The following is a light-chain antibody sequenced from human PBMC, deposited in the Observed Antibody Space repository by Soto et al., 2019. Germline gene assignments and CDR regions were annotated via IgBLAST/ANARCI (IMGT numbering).Light chain of an antibody. Sequence: DIQMTQSPSTLSASVGDRVTITCRASQSIGNWLAWYQQKPGKAPKLLIYKASSLESGVPSRFSGSESGAVFTLTISSLQPEDFATYYCQQLHSYPITFGQGTRLEIK. J-gene: IGKJ5*01. CDR3: QQLHSYPIT. CDR2: KAS. CDR1: QSIGNW. V-gene: IGKV1-5*03.